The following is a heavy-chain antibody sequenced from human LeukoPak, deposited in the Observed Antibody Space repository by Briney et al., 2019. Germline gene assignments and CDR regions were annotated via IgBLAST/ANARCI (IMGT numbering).Heavy chain of an antibody. CDR1: GYSFTSYW. Sequence: GEPLKISCQGSGYSFTSYWITWVRQMPGKGLEWMGRIDPSDSYTNYSTSFQGHVIISSDKSISTAYLQWSSLKASDTAMYYCATQRPGIAVARHDFWGQGTLVTVSS. D-gene: IGHD6-19*01. V-gene: IGHV5-10-1*01. CDR3: ATQRPGIAVARHDF. CDR2: IDPSDSYT. J-gene: IGHJ4*02.